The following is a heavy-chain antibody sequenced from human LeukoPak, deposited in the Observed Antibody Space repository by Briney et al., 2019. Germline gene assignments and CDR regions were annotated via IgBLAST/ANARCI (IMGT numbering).Heavy chain of an antibody. V-gene: IGHV3-64D*09. CDR1: GFTFSRYA. D-gene: IGHD2-2*01. J-gene: IGHJ6*02. Sequence: GGSLRLSCSASGFTFSRYAMHWIRQAPGKRLESVSAISSSGDDTYYADSVKGRFTISRDNSKNTLYLQMSSLRTEDTAVYYCARDPFDEKVVPAAQTYYYYYGMDVWGQGTTVTVSS. CDR2: ISSSGDDT. CDR3: ARDPFDEKVVPAAQTYYYYYGMDV.